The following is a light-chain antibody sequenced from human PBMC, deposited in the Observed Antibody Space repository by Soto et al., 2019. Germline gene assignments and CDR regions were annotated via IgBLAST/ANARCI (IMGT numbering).Light chain of an antibody. Sequence: ILLTQSPLSLPVTLGQSASISCRASQSLVHSDGNTYLNWFQQRPGQSPRRLIYKGSNRDSGVPDRFSGSGSVSDFTLTISRVEADDVGVYYCMEGITFTFGQGTRVEI. CDR2: KGS. CDR1: QSLVHSDGNTY. J-gene: IGKJ1*01. CDR3: MEGITFT. V-gene: IGKV2-30*02.